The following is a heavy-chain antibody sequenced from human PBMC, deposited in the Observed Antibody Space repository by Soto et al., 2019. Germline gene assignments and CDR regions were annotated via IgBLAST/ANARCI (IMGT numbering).Heavy chain of an antibody. Sequence: GGSLRLSCAASGFIFRNYGMHWVRQAPGMGLEWVAVISDDGSYQYYADSVQGRFTVSRDNSKNTLYLQMNSLRTEDTAVYYCAKAGGRRWTPFDPWGQGTQVTVSS. CDR2: ISDDGSYQ. V-gene: IGHV3-30*18. D-gene: IGHD1-26*01. CDR1: GFIFRNYG. CDR3: AKAGGRRWTPFDP. J-gene: IGHJ5*02.